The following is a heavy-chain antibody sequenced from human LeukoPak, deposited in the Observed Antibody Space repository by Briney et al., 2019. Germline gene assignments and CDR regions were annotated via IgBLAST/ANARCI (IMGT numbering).Heavy chain of an antibody. V-gene: IGHV3-23*01. J-gene: IGHJ4*02. D-gene: IGHD1-20*01. CDR2: ISGIGGYT. CDR1: GFTFSSYG. CDR3: ARAATYNWNDVNY. Sequence: GGSLRLSCAASGFTFSSYGMSWVRQAPGKGLEWVSAISGIGGYTYYADSVKGRFTISTDNSKNTLYLQMNSLRAEDTAVYYCARAATYNWNDVNYWGQGTLVTVSS.